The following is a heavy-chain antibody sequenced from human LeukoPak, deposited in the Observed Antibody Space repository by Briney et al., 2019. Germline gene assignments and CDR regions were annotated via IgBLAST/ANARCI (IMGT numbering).Heavy chain of an antibody. J-gene: IGHJ4*03. CDR1: GYTFTGYY. CDR2: INPDSGGT. CDR3: ARDRGSGTYMGYFDY. D-gene: IGHD3-10*01. Sequence: GASVKVSCNTSGYTFTGYYIHWVRQAPGQGLEWMGWINPDSGGTNSAQKFQGWVTMTRDTSINTAYMELSRLRSDDTAVYYCARDRGSGTYMGYFDYWGQGTLVTVSS. V-gene: IGHV1-2*04.